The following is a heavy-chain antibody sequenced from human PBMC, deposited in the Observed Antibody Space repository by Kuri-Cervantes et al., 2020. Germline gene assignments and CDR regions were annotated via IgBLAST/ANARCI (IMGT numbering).Heavy chain of an antibody. J-gene: IGHJ4*02. D-gene: IGHD6-19*01. Sequence: ASVKVSCKASGFTLVNSAMHWVRQAPGQRLEWMGWINAGNGNTEYSQKFQGRVTITRDTSASTAYMELSSLRSEDTAVYYCARWGYSSGWRHFDYWGQGTLVTVSS. V-gene: IGHV1-3*01. CDR1: GFTLVNSA. CDR2: INAGNGNT. CDR3: ARWGYSSGWRHFDY.